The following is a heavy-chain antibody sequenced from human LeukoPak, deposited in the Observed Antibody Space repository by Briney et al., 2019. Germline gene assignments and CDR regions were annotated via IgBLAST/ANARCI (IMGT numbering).Heavy chain of an antibody. V-gene: IGHV4-59*12. CDR2: IYYSGST. CDR1: GGSISSYY. J-gene: IGHJ4*02. Sequence: PSETLSLTCTVSGGSISSYYWSWIRQPPGKGLEWIGYIYYSGSTNYNPSLKSRVTISLDRSKNQFSLRLTSVTAADAAVYYCASYCSTTSCPFDYWGQGTLVTVSS. CDR3: ASYCSTTSCPFDY. D-gene: IGHD2-2*01.